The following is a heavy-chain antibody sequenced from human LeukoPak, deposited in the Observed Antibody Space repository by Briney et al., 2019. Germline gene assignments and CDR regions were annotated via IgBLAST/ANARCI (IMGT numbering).Heavy chain of an antibody. CDR1: GFTFSSYG. CDR2: ISYDGSNK. V-gene: IGHV3-30*18. J-gene: IGHJ4*02. Sequence: PGGSLRLSCAASGFTFSSYGMHWVRQAPGKGLEWVALISYDGSNKYFADSVKGRFTVSRDDSKNILYLQMSSLRAEDTAVYYCAKDHFYGSGSHIDYWGQGTLVTVSS. D-gene: IGHD3-10*01. CDR3: AKDHFYGSGSHIDY.